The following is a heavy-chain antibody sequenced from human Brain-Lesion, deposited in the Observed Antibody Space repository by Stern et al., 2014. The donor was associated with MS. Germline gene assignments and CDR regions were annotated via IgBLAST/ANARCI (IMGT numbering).Heavy chain of an antibody. J-gene: IGHJ6*02. CDR1: GGSISSGGYY. V-gene: IGHV4-61*02. CDR2: IFNSGTT. Sequence: QVQLQQWGPGLVKPSQTLSLSCTVSGGSISSGGYYWSWIRQPAGKGLEWIGRIFNSGTTSYTPPLKSRVTISIDTSKNQFSLRLNSMTAADTAVYYCARGRVVPGFQYYATDVWGQGTTVIVSS. D-gene: IGHD2-2*01. CDR3: ARGRVVPGFQYYATDV.